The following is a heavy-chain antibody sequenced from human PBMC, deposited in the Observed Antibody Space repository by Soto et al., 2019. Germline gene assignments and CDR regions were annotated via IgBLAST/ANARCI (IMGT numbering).Heavy chain of an antibody. CDR3: AREKLPTYGLDV. CDR1: GGSISSGGYY. V-gene: IGHV4-31*03. J-gene: IGHJ6*02. CDR2: IYYSGNT. Sequence: QVQLQESGPGLVKPSQTLSLTCTVSGGSISSGGYYWSWIRQHPGKGLGWIEYIYYSGNTSYNPSLTSRVTISVDTPKNPFSLKLSSVTAADTAVYYCAREKLPTYGLDVWGQGTTVTVSS. D-gene: IGHD2-15*01.